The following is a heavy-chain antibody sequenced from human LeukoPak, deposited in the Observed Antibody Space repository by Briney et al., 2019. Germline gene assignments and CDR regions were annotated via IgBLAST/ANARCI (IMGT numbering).Heavy chain of an antibody. CDR1: GYTFTSYD. V-gene: IGHV1-8*01. CDR3: ARRSDNYDYVWGSYRYFGFDP. J-gene: IGHJ5*02. Sequence: ASVKVSCKASGYTFTSYDVNWVRQATGQGLEWMGWMNPNSGNTGYAQKFQGRVTMTRNTSISTAYMELSSLRPEDTAVYYCARRSDNYDYVWGSYRYFGFDPWGQGTLVTVSS. CDR2: MNPNSGNT. D-gene: IGHD3-16*02.